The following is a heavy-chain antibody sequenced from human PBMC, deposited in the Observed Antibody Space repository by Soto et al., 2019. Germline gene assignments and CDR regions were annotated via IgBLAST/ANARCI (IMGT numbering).Heavy chain of an antibody. J-gene: IGHJ6*02. CDR1: GYSFTSNW. D-gene: IGHD6-13*01. V-gene: IGHV5-51*01. CDR3: ARLAASSWFHGLDV. CDR2: IYPGDSDI. Sequence: PGEALKISCQGSGYSFTSNWIAWVRQIPGEGLEWIGIIYPGDSDIRYNPSLQGQVTISVDKSITTAYLQWSTLKASDTATYYCARLAASSWFHGLDVWGLGTTVTVSS.